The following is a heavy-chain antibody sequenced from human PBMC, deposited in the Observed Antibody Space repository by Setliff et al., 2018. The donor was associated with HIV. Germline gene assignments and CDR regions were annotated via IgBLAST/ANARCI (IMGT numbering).Heavy chain of an antibody. D-gene: IGHD2-21*01. CDR2: ISPHSGNS. Sequence: ASVKVSCKASGDPITHYGLSWVLPPPGQGLECLGWISPHSGNSDCAEKFPAIVTMTVDTARNTAYMEMKSLRSDDTAVYYCATAGVLADPLFPLEVHDFYYHWGQGTLVTVSS. CDR3: ATAGVLADPLFPLEVHDFYYH. J-gene: IGHJ5*02. CDR1: GDPITHYG. V-gene: IGHV1-18*01.